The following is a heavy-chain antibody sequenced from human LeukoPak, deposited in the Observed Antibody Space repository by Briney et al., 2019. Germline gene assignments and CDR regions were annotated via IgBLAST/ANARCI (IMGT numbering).Heavy chain of an antibody. CDR1: GFTFSSYA. V-gene: IGHV3-30*04. CDR2: ISYDGSNK. CDR3: AKDSAGGYFDWLSQNDAFDI. D-gene: IGHD3-9*01. J-gene: IGHJ3*02. Sequence: GGSLRLSCAASGFTFSSYAMHWVRQAPGKGLEWVAVISYDGSNKYYADSVKGRFTISRDNSKNTLYLQMNSLRAEDTAVYYCAKDSAGGYFDWLSQNDAFDIWGQGTMVTVSS.